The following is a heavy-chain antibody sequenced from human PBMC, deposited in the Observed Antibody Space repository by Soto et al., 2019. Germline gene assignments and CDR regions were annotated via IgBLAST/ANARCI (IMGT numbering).Heavy chain of an antibody. CDR3: AKDRAIRPRTVFAY. V-gene: IGHV3-23*01. CDR2: ISGSVGST. CDR1: GFTFSNYA. D-gene: IGHD1-1*01. J-gene: IGHJ4*01. Sequence: GGSLRLSCAASGFTFSNYAMTWVRQAPGKGLEWVSAISGSVGSTYYADSVKGRFTISRDNSKNTLYLRMNSLRAEDTAVFYCAKDRAIRPRTVFAYWGHGTPVTLSS.